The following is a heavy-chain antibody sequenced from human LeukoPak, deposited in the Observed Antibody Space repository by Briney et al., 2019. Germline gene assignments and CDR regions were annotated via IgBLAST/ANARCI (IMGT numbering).Heavy chain of an antibody. CDR3: ARLVKDIVVVPAAMTLDY. J-gene: IGHJ4*02. V-gene: IGHV5-51*01. CDR2: IYPGDSDT. CDR1: GYSFTTYW. Sequence: GESLKISCKASGYSFTTYWIGWVRQMSGKGLEWMGIIYPGDSDTRYSPSFQGQVTISADKSISTAYLQWSSLKASDTATYYCARLVKDIVVVPAAMTLDYWGQGTLVTVSS. D-gene: IGHD2-2*01.